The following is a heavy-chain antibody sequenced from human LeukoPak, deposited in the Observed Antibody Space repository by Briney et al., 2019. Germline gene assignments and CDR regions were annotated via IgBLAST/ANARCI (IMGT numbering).Heavy chain of an antibody. Sequence: GGSLRLSCAASGFTFSSYSMNWVRQAPGKGLEWVSSISSSSSYIYYADSVKGRFTISRDNSKNTLYLEMNSLIPEDTALYYCAKPQEADLWVPDYWGQGTLVTVSS. V-gene: IGHV3-21*01. CDR1: GFTFSSYS. J-gene: IGHJ4*02. D-gene: IGHD3-3*01. CDR3: AKPQEADLWVPDY. CDR2: ISSSSSYI.